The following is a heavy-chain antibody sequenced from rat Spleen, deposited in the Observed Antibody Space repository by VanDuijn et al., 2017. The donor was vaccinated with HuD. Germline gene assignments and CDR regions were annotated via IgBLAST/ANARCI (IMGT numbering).Heavy chain of an antibody. CDR1: GFSLTSYH. CDR3: ASGILDF. Sequence: QVQLKESGPGLVQPSQTLSLTCTVSGFSLTSYHVSWVRQPPGKGLEWIAAISSGGSTYYNSALKSRLSISRDTSKNQVFLKMNSLQTDDTGTYYCASGILDFWGQGVMVTVSS. CDR2: ISSGGST. J-gene: IGHJ2*01. V-gene: IGHV2S12*01. D-gene: IGHD1-4*01.